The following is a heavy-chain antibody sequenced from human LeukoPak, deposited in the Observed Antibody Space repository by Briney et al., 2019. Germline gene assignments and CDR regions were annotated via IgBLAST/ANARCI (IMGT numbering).Heavy chain of an antibody. Sequence: GASVKVSCKASGYTFTGYYMHWVRQAPGQGLEWTGWINPNSGGTNYAQKFQGRVTMTRDTSISTAYMELSRLRSDGTAVYYCARVGDCSSTSCFLTDYWGQGTLVTVSS. V-gene: IGHV1-2*02. CDR3: ARVGDCSSTSCFLTDY. CDR2: INPNSGGT. J-gene: IGHJ4*02. D-gene: IGHD2-2*01. CDR1: GYTFTGYY.